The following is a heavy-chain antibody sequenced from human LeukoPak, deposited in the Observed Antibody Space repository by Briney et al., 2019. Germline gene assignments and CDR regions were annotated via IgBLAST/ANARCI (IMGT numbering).Heavy chain of an antibody. J-gene: IGHJ6*02. CDR1: GFTFSSHA. Sequence: GGSLRLSCAASGFTFSSHAMSWVRRAPGKGLEWVSGLIENGATTYYADSVKGRFTISRDNSRNTMYLQMNSLRVEDTAVYYCAKGLRNYYYYGMDVWGQGTTVTVSS. V-gene: IGHV3-23*01. CDR2: LIENGATT. CDR3: AKGLRNYYYYGMDV. D-gene: IGHD4-17*01.